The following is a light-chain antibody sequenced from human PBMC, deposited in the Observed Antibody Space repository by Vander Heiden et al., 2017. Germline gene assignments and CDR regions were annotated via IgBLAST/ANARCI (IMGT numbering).Light chain of an antibody. Sequence: SYELTQPPSVSVSPGQTARITCSGDALPKQYAYWYQQKPGQAPVLVIYKDSERPSGIPERFSGSSSGTTVTLTISGVQAEDEADYYCQSADSSGTCWVFGGGTKL. CDR1: ALPKQY. CDR3: QSADSSGTCWV. V-gene: IGLV3-25*03. CDR2: KDS. J-gene: IGLJ3*02.